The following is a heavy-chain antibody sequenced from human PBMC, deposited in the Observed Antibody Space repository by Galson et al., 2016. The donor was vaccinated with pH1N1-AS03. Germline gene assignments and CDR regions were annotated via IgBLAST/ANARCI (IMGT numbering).Heavy chain of an antibody. CDR1: RFTFSSYS. Sequence: SLRLSCAASRFTFSSYSMNWVRQAPGKGLECVSYISWNGDFIQYADSVRGRFTISRDRATDSVHLRMDNRRIEDTAVYYCATGVASVTGSGALGYWSQGMLVAVSS. V-gene: IGHV3-21*05. J-gene: IGHJ4*02. D-gene: IGHD3-10*01. CDR2: ISWNGDFI. CDR3: ATGVASVTGSGALGY.